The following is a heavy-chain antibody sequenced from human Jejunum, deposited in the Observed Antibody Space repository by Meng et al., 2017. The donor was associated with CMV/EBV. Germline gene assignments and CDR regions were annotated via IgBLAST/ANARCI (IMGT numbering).Heavy chain of an antibody. V-gene: IGHV4-4*07. CDR1: GGSINNYY. J-gene: IGHJ4*02. CDR2: FYSSDTY. CDR3: ARGPGASTREGFDH. Sequence: VHLQDAGPGLVKPSETLSRTCTVSGGSINNYYWSWIRQSAGKGLEWIGRFYSSDTYNYHPSLNSRVTMSLDTSKKQFSLILSSVTAADTARYYCARGPGASTREGFDHWGLGTLVTVSS. D-gene: IGHD1-26*01.